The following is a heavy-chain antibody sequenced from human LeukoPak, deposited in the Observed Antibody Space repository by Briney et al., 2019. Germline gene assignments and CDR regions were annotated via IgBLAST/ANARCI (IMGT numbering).Heavy chain of an antibody. Sequence: GRSLRLSCAAPGFTFDDYAMHWVRQAPGKGLEWVSGISWNSGSIGYADSVKGRFTISRDNAKNSLYLQMNSLRAEDTALYYCAKEGSYGSGIYTPYYYGMDVWGQGTTVTVSS. V-gene: IGHV3-9*01. CDR3: AKEGSYGSGIYTPYYYGMDV. CDR2: ISWNSGSI. CDR1: GFTFDDYA. D-gene: IGHD3-10*01. J-gene: IGHJ6*02.